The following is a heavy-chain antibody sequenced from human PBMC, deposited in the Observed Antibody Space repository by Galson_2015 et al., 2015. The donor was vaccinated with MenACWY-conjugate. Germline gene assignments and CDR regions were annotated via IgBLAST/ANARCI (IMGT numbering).Heavy chain of an antibody. Sequence: QSGAEVKKSGESLKISCQGSGYSFATYWIAWVRQMPGRGLEWVGLISPGDSNTRYSPSFQGQVTISADKSISTAYLQWSSLKASDTAMHYCARHPPGGRGLDVWGQGTTVTVSS. J-gene: IGHJ6*02. V-gene: IGHV5-51*01. CDR1: GYSFATYW. CDR3: ARHPPGGRGLDV. D-gene: IGHD1-26*01. CDR2: ISPGDSNT.